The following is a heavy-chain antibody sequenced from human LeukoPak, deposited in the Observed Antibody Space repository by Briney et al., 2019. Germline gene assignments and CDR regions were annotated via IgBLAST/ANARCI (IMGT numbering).Heavy chain of an antibody. CDR1: GYTFTSYG. D-gene: IGHD2-8*02. J-gene: IGHJ5*02. V-gene: IGHV1-18*01. Sequence: ASVKVSCRASGYTFTSYGISWVRQAPGQGLEWMGWISAYNGNTNYAQKLQGRVTMTTDTSTSTAYMELRSLRSDDTAVYYCARDRKVTGWFDPWGQGTLVTVSS. CDR2: ISAYNGNT. CDR3: ARDRKVTGWFDP.